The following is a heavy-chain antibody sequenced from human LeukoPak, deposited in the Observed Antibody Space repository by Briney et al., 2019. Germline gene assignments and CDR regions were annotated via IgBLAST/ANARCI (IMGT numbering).Heavy chain of an antibody. Sequence: SETLSLTCAVYGGSFSGYYWTWIRQPPGKGLEWIGDIDHSGSTNYNPSLKSRVSLSIDTSRNQFSLKLSSVTAADTAVYFCARGRNWGSGQPYLYWGQGTLVTVSS. V-gene: IGHV4-34*01. CDR3: ARGRNWGSGQPYLY. CDR2: IDHSGST. CDR1: GGSFSGYY. D-gene: IGHD7-27*01. J-gene: IGHJ4*02.